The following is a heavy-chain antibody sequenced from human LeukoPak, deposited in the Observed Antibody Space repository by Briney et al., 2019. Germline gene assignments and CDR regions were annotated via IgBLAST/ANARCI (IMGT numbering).Heavy chain of an antibody. Sequence: PGGSLRLSCAASGFTFSTYSMNWVRQAPGKGLEWVSYISSSSSTIYYADSVKGRFTISRDNAKNSLYLQMNSLRAEDTAVYYCARVRHTSSYYHGMDVWGQGTTVTVSS. J-gene: IGHJ6*02. D-gene: IGHD3-16*02. CDR1: GFTFSTYS. V-gene: IGHV3-48*01. CDR3: ARVRHTSSYYHGMDV. CDR2: ISSSSSTI.